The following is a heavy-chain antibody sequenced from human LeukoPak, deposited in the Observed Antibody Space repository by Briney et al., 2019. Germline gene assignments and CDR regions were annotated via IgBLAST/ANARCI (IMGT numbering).Heavy chain of an antibody. J-gene: IGHJ4*02. CDR2: ISSSSSYI. D-gene: IGHD1-26*01. CDR3: ATEWELLQEGLLGY. Sequence: GGSLRLSCAASGFTFSSYSMNWVRQAPGKGLEWVSSISSSSSYIYYADSVKGRFTISRDNAKNSLYLQMNSLRAEDTAVYYCATEWELLQEGLLGYWGQGTLVTVSS. V-gene: IGHV3-21*01. CDR1: GFTFSSYS.